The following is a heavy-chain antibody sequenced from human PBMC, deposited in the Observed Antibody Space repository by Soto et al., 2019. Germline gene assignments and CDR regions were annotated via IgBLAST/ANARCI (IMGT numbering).Heavy chain of an antibody. CDR3: AHPRGYGVFDAVDI. D-gene: IGHD4-17*01. V-gene: IGHV3-23*01. Sequence: GGSPRLSCAASGFIFSTYAMNWVRQAPGKGLEWVSAISSSGDSAYYAESVRGRFTISRDNSINTLYLQMRSLRPEDTAVYYCAHPRGYGVFDAVDIWGQGTMVTV. CDR2: ISSSGDSA. CDR1: GFIFSTYA. J-gene: IGHJ3*02.